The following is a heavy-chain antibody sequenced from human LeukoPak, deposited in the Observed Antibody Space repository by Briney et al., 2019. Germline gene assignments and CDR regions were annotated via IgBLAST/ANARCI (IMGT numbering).Heavy chain of an antibody. D-gene: IGHD2-21*01. V-gene: IGHV3-30*01. CDR2: ISYDGSNK. CDR1: GFTFSSYA. J-gene: IGHJ4*02. Sequence: PGGSLRLSCAASGFTFSSYAMHWVRQAPGKGLEWVAVISYDGSNKYYADSVKGRFTISRDNSKNTLYLQMNSLRAEDTAVYYCARDAVVMGNYLDYWGQGTLVTVSS. CDR3: ARDAVVMGNYLDY.